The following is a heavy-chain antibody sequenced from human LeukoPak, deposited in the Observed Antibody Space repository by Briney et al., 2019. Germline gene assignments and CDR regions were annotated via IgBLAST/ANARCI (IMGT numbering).Heavy chain of an antibody. Sequence: SETLSLTCTVSGCSIISYYWSCIRQPPGMGLEFIGYIYYSGRTNYNPSLKSRVTISVDTSKNQFSLKLSSVTAADTALYYCERHGGELLPFDYRGQGTLVTVSS. CDR2: IYYSGRT. CDR3: ERHGGELLPFDY. CDR1: GCSIISYY. D-gene: IGHD1-26*01. V-gene: IGHV4-59*08. J-gene: IGHJ4*02.